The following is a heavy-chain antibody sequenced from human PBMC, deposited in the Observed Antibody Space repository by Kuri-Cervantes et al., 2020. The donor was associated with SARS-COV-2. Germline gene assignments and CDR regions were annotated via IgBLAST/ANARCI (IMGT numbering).Heavy chain of an antibody. Sequence: ESLKISCTVSGGSISSYYWSWIRQPPGKGLEWIGYIYHSGSTYYNPSLKSRVTISVDRSKNQFSLKLSSVTAADTAVYYCARDTSSWYRGAFDYWGQGTLVTVSS. V-gene: IGHV4-59*12. D-gene: IGHD6-13*01. J-gene: IGHJ4*02. CDR1: GGSISSYY. CDR3: ARDTSSWYRGAFDY. CDR2: IYHSGST.